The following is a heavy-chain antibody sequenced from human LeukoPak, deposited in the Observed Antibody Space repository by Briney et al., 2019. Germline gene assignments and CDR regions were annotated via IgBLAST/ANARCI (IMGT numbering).Heavy chain of an antibody. D-gene: IGHD1-26*01. CDR2: IRSKANSYAT. V-gene: IGHV3-73*01. CDR1: GFTFSGSA. CDR3: TSGSYRGLDAFDI. J-gene: IGHJ3*02. Sequence: PGGSLRLSCAASGFTFSGSAMHWVRQASGKGLEWVGRIRSKANSYATAYAASVKGRFTISRDDSKNTAYLQMNSLKTEDTAVYYCTSGSYRGLDAFDIWGQGTMVTVSS.